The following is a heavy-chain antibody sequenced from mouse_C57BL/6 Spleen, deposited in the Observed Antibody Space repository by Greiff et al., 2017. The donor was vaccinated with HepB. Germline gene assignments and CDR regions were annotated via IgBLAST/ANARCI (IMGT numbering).Heavy chain of an antibody. CDR2: IRSKSNNYAT. Sequence: DVQLQESGGGLVQPKGSLKLSCAASGFSFNTYAMNWVRQAPGKGLEWVARIRSKSNNYATYYADSVKDRFTISRDDSESMLYLQMNNLKTEDTAMYYCVRGSFAYWGQGTLVTVSA. J-gene: IGHJ3*01. CDR1: GFSFNTYA. V-gene: IGHV10-1*01. CDR3: VRGSFAY.